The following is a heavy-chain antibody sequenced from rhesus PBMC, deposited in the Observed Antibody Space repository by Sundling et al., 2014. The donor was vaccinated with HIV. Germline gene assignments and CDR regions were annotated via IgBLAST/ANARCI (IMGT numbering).Heavy chain of an antibody. CDR2: IYWDDDK. V-gene: IGHV2-174*02. J-gene: IGHJ4*01. CDR3: ARRTLYFDY. CDR1: GFSLSRSGMG. Sequence: QVTLKESGPALVKPTQTLTLTCSFSGFSLSRSGMGVGWIRQPPGKTLEWLAHIYWDDDKRYSTSLKSRLTISKDTSKDQVVLTVTNMDPTDTATYFCARRTLYFDYWGQGVLVTVSS.